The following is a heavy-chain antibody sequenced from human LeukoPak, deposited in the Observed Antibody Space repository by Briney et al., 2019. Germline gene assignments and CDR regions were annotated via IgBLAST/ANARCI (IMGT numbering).Heavy chain of an antibody. CDR2: IYYSGST. J-gene: IGHJ4*02. CDR1: GGSISSGGYY. Sequence: SETLSLTCTVSGGSISSGGYYWSWIRQHPGKGLEWIGYIYYSGSTYYNPSLKSRVTISVDTSKNQFSLKLSSVTAADTAVYYCARRDTDSGYDNYYFDYWGQGTLVTVSS. V-gene: IGHV4-31*03. CDR3: ARRDTDSGYDNYYFDY. D-gene: IGHD5-12*01.